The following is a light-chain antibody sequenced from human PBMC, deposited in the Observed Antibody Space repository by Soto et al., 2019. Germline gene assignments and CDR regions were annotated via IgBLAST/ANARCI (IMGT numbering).Light chain of an antibody. CDR1: QLFSSN. J-gene: IGKJ1*01. V-gene: IGKV3-15*01. CDR3: QQYNNWPLT. Sequence: EIVLTQSPATRSVSPVESVTLSFMASQLFSSNLAWYQHKPGQAPRLLIYGVSTRDTGVPDRFSGSASGTEFTLTISSLQSEDFAVYYCQQYNNWPLTFGQGTKVDIK. CDR2: GVS.